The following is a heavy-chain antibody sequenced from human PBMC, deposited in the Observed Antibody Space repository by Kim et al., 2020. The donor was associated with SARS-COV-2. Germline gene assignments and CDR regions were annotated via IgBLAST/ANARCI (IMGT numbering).Heavy chain of an antibody. CDR3: AKGGRWLQSIDY. CDR2: IWYDGSNK. CDR1: GFTFSSYA. J-gene: IGHJ4*02. D-gene: IGHD3-16*01. V-gene: IGHV3-33*06. Sequence: GGSLRLSCAASGFTFSSYAMHWVRQAPGKGLEWVAVIWYDGSNKYYADSVKGRFTISRDNSKNTLYLQMNSLRAEDTAVYYCAKGGRWLQSIDYWGQGTLVTVSS.